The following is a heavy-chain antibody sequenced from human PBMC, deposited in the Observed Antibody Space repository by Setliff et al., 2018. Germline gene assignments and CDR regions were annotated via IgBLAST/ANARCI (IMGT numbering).Heavy chain of an antibody. V-gene: IGHV3-23*01. CDR2: ISGDSEYI. CDR1: GFTFSTYS. Sequence: GGSLRLSCAASGFTFSTYSMSWVRQAPGKGLEWVSAISGDSEYIYYRDSVKGRFTISRANSKNTLYLQMNNLRPEDTAVYYCARTCSGSGCYAGLESWGQGTPVTVSS. D-gene: IGHD2-15*01. J-gene: IGHJ4*02. CDR3: ARTCSGSGCYAGLES.